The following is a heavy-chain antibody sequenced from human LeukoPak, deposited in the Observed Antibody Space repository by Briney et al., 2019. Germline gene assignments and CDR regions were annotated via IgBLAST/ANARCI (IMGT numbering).Heavy chain of an antibody. D-gene: IGHD3-9*01. V-gene: IGHV1-2*02. J-gene: IGHJ6*02. Sequence: ASVKVSCKASGYTFTGYYMHWVRQAPGQGPEWMGWINPNSGGTNYAQKFQGRVTMTRDTSISTAYMELSRLRSDDTAVYYCASGAWLLSDYYYGMDVWGQGTTVTVSS. CDR2: INPNSGGT. CDR1: GYTFTGYY. CDR3: ASGAWLLSDYYYGMDV.